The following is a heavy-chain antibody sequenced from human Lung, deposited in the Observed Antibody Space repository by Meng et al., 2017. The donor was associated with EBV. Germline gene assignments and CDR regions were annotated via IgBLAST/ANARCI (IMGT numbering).Heavy chain of an antibody. D-gene: IGHD1-14*01. Sequence: QFQLVQSGAEGKKPGSSVKAACKTSGGSFSTHTFSWVRQAPGQGLEWMGGLIAVFDKTKAAPRFQDRVTFTADESTSTAYMELSSLTSDDTAVYFCARGRRNEPLFDYWGQGTLVTVSS. V-gene: IGHV1-69*13. CDR3: ARGRRNEPLFDY. CDR2: LIAVFDKT. CDR1: GGSFSTHT. J-gene: IGHJ4*02.